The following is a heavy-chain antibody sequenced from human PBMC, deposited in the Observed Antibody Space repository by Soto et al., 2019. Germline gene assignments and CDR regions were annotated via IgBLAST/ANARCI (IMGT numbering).Heavy chain of an antibody. CDR3: AKESDYGDYRTADY. Sequence: QVQLVESGGGVVQPGRSLRLSCAASGFTFSNCGMHWVRQAPGKSLEWVAVASFDVTKKYYADSVKGRFTISRDNSKNPLYLQMNSLRAEDTAVYYCAKESDYGDYRTADYWGQGTLVTVSS. V-gene: IGHV3-30*18. CDR2: ASFDVTKK. D-gene: IGHD4-17*01. CDR1: GFTFSNCG. J-gene: IGHJ4*02.